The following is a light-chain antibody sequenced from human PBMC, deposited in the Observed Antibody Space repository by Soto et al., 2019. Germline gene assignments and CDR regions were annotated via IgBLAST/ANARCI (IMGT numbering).Light chain of an antibody. Sequence: EIVLTQSPATLSLSPGERATLSCRASQSVSSYLAWYQQKPGQAPRLLIYEASNRATGIPARFSGGGSGTDFTLTISSLEPEDFAVYFCQQYSSSPVTFGQGTKVDIK. CDR3: QQYSSSPVT. V-gene: IGKV3-11*01. J-gene: IGKJ1*01. CDR1: QSVSSY. CDR2: EAS.